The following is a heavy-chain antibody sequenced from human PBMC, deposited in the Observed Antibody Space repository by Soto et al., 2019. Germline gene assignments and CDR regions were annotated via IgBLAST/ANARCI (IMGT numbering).Heavy chain of an antibody. V-gene: IGHV3-33*01. CDR3: ARDRRFLEWLDY. D-gene: IGHD3-3*01. CDR1: GFTFTSYG. J-gene: IGHJ4*02. CDR2: IWYDGSNK. Sequence: QMHLVESGGGVVQPGRSLTLSCVASGFTFTSYGIHWVRQAPGKGLEWVAVIWYDGSNKYYGVSVKGRFSISRDNSKNTVYLQMNSLRAEDTAVYYCARDRRFLEWLDYWGQGTLVSVSS.